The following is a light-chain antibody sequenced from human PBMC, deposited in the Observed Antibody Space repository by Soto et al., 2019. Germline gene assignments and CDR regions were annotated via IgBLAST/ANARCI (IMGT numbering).Light chain of an antibody. CDR3: QSYDSSLSGYV. V-gene: IGLV1-40*01. Sequence: QSVLTRQPSVSGAPGQRITISCTGTSSNIGAGYDVHWYQQLPGTAPKLLIYLNNNRPSGVPDRFSGSKSGTSASLAITGLQAEDEADYFCQSYDSSLSGYVFGAGTKLTVL. CDR2: LNN. CDR1: SSNIGAGYD. J-gene: IGLJ1*01.